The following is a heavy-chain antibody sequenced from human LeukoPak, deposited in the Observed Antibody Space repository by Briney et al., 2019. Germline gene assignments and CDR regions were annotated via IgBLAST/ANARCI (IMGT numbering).Heavy chain of an antibody. CDR3: AIETSFRDY. CDR2: INTNTGNP. J-gene: IGHJ4*02. D-gene: IGHD1-1*01. CDR1: GYTFTSYA. V-gene: IGHV7-4-1*02. Sequence: GASVKVSCKASGYTFTSYAMNWVRQAPGQGLEWMGWINTNTGNPAYAQGFTGRFVFSLDTSVSTAYLQISSLRAEDTAVYYCAIETSFRDYWGQGTLVTVSS.